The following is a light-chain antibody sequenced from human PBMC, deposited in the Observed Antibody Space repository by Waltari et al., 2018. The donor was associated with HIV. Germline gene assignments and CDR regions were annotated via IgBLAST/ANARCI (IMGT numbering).Light chain of an antibody. J-gene: IGLJ3*02. CDR1: SSNIGAGYD. Sequence: QSVLTQPPSVSGAPGQRVTISCTGSSSNIGAGYDVHWYQQLPGTAPKLLIYGNNNRPSGVPDRFSGPKSATSASLAITGLQAEDEADYYCQSYDSSLSGWVFGGGTKLTVL. CDR3: QSYDSSLSGWV. V-gene: IGLV1-40*01. CDR2: GNN.